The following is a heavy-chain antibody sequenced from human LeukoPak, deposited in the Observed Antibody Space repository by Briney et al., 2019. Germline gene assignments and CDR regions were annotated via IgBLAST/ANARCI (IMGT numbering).Heavy chain of an antibody. CDR3: ARGLYYDFWSGYRFDY. V-gene: IGHV4-30-2*01. CDR1: GGSISSGGYS. Sequence: PSQTLSLTCAVSGGSISSGGYSWSWIRQPPGKGLEWIGYIYHSGSTYYNPSLKSRVTISVDTSKNQFSLKLSSVTAADTAVYYCARGLYYDFWSGYRFDYWGQGTLVTVSS. D-gene: IGHD3-3*01. J-gene: IGHJ4*02. CDR2: IYHSGST.